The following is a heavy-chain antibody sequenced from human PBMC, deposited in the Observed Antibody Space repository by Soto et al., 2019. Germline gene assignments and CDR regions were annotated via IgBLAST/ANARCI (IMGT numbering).Heavy chain of an antibody. CDR1: GFTFSSYE. Sequence: PGGSLRLSCAASGFTFSSYEMNWVRQAPGKGLEWVSYISSSGSTIYYADSVKGRFTISRDNAKNTLYLQMNSLRAEDTAVYYCARAGEYYYDSSGTGGRFDPWGQGTRVTVSS. CDR3: ARAGEYYYDSSGTGGRFDP. V-gene: IGHV3-48*03. CDR2: ISSSGSTI. D-gene: IGHD3-22*01. J-gene: IGHJ5*02.